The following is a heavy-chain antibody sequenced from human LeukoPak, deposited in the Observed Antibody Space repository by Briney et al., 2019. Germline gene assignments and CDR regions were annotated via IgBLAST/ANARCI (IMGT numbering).Heavy chain of an antibody. V-gene: IGHV4-59*01. Sequence: KPSETLSLTCTVSGGSISSYYWSWIRQPPGKGLEWTGYIYYSGSTNYNPSLKSRVTISVDTSKNQFSLKLSSVTAADTAVYYCARALINYYDSSGYYLSNWGQGTLVTVSS. CDR3: ARALINYYDSSGYYLSN. CDR1: GGSISSYY. J-gene: IGHJ4*02. CDR2: IYYSGST. D-gene: IGHD3-22*01.